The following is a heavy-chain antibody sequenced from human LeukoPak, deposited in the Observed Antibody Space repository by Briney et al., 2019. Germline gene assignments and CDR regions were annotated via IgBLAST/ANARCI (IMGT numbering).Heavy chain of an antibody. Sequence: GESRKISCKGSGYSVTSYWIGWVRQMPGKGLEWMGIIYPGDSDTRYSPSFQGQVTISADKSISTAYLQWSSLKASDTAMYYCARLLYYDGSGSYNYFDYWGQGTLVTVCS. V-gene: IGHV5-51*01. CDR3: ARLLYYDGSGSYNYFDY. CDR1: GYSVTSYW. CDR2: IYPGDSDT. D-gene: IGHD3-10*01. J-gene: IGHJ4*02.